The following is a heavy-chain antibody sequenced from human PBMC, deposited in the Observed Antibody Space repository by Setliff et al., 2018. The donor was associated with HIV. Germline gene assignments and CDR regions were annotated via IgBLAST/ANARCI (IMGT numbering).Heavy chain of an antibody. Sequence: SETLSLTCTVSGGSISSSSYYWGWIRQPPGKGLEWIGYVYYSGITNYNASLKSRVTISVDTSKNQFSLRLRSVTAADTAVYYCAGADYSDTSGYYSNFDYWGQGTLVTVSS. CDR2: VYYSGIT. CDR3: AGADYSDTSGYYSNFDY. V-gene: IGHV4-61*05. D-gene: IGHD3-22*01. CDR1: GGSISSSSYY. J-gene: IGHJ4*02.